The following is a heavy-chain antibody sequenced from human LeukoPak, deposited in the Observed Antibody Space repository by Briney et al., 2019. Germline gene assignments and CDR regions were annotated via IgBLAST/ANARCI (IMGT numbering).Heavy chain of an antibody. CDR1: GFTFSSYA. D-gene: IGHD3-10*01. V-gene: IGHV3-66*01. CDR3: ARTNVWFGELDSYGMDV. Sequence: GGSLRLSCAASGFTFSSYAMSWVRQAPGKGLEWVSVIYSGGSTYYADSVKGRSTISRDNSKNTLYLQMNSLRAEDAAVYYCARTNVWFGELDSYGMDVWGQGTTVTVSS. J-gene: IGHJ6*02. CDR2: IYSGGST.